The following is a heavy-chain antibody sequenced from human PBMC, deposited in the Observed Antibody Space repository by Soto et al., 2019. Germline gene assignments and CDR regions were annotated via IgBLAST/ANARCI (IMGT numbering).Heavy chain of an antibody. D-gene: IGHD3-9*01. CDR3: ARIKRRGLRYFDWLPFDT. CDR1: GFSLSNARMG. Sequence: SGPTLVNPTETPTLTCTVSGFSLSNARMGVSWIRQPPGKALEWLAHIFSNDEKSYSTSLKSRLTISKDTSKSQVVLTMTNMDPVDTATYYCARIKRRGLRYFDWLPFDTWGKGPLVTVS. CDR2: IFSNDEK. J-gene: IGHJ5*02. V-gene: IGHV2-26*01.